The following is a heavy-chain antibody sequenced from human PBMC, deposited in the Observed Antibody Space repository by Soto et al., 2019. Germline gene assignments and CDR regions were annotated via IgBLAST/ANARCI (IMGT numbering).Heavy chain of an antibody. CDR3: ARDKKGTNYYGSGSYGNWFDP. J-gene: IGHJ5*02. CDR2: IIPIFGTA. V-gene: IGHV1-69*01. Sequence: QVQLVQSGAEVRKPGSSVKVSCKASGGTFSSYAISWVRQAPGQGLEWMGGIIPIFGTANYAQKFQGRVTITADESTSTAYMELSSLRSEDTAVYYCARDKKGTNYYGSGSYGNWFDPWSQGTLVTVSS. CDR1: GGTFSSYA. D-gene: IGHD3-10*01.